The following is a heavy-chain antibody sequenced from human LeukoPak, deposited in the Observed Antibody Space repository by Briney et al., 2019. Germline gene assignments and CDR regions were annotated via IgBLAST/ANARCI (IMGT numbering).Heavy chain of an antibody. J-gene: IGHJ4*02. V-gene: IGHV3-23*01. CDR1: GFTFSSYA. CDR3: AKDFGDNHFDY. Sequence: PAGGSLRLSCAASGFTFSSYAMSWVRQAPGKGLEWVSAISGSGGSTYYADSVKGRFTISRDNTKNTLYLQMNSLRAEDTAVYYCAKDFGDNHFDYWGQGTLVTVSS. D-gene: IGHD1-14*01. CDR2: ISGSGGST.